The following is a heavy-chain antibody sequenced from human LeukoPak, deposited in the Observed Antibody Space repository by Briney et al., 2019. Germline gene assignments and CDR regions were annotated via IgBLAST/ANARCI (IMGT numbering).Heavy chain of an antibody. CDR2: IGTIISTT. CDR3: ARTVYDLRGQRLIPGLDY. D-gene: IGHD6-25*01. CDR1: GFTFRTYE. Sequence: GGSLRLSCAASGFTFRTYEMNWVRQAPGKGLEWVSYIGTIISTTYYADSVKGRFTVSRDDARGSLYLQMSSLRAKDTAVYYCARTVYDLRGQRLIPGLDYWGQGTLVTVSS. J-gene: IGHJ4*02. V-gene: IGHV3-48*03.